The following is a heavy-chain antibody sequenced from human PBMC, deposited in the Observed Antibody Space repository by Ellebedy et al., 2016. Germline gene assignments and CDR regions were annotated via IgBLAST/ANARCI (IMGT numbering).Heavy chain of an antibody. Sequence: SETLSLTXAVYGGSFSGYYWSWIRQPPGKGLEWIGEINHSGSTNYNPSLKSRVTISVDTSKNQFSLKLSSVTAADTAVYYCARASTYYYGSGSSEGMDVWGQGTTVTVSS. CDR1: GGSFSGYY. CDR2: INHSGST. V-gene: IGHV4-34*01. D-gene: IGHD3-10*01. J-gene: IGHJ6*02. CDR3: ARASTYYYGSGSSEGMDV.